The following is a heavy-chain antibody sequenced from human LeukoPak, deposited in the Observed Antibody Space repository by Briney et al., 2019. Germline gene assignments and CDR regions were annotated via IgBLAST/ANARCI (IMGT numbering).Heavy chain of an antibody. CDR1: GFTFSSYA. CDR2: ISGSGGST. J-gene: IGHJ4*02. D-gene: IGHD6-13*01. V-gene: IGHV3-23*01. CDR3: ANLYSSSWYAAH. Sequence: GGSLRLSCAASGFTFSSYAMSWVRQAPGKGLEWVSAISGSGGSTYYADSVKGRFTISRDNSKNTLYLQMNSLRAEDTAVYYCANLYSSSWYAAHWGQGTLVTVSS.